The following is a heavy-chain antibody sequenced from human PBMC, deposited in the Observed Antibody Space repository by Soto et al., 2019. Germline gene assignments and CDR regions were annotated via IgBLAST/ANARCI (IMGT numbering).Heavy chain of an antibody. CDR3: ARDQVKVVVVAATQNYYYGMDV. CDR1: GFTFSSYG. CDR2: IWYDGSNK. J-gene: IGHJ6*02. V-gene: IGHV3-33*01. Sequence: QVQLVESGGGVVQPGRSLRLSCAASGFTFSSYGMHWVRQAPGKGLEWVAVIWYDGSNKYYADSVKGRFTISRDNSKNTLYLQMNSLRDEDTAVYYCARDQVKVVVVAATQNYYYGMDVWGQGTTVTVSS. D-gene: IGHD2-15*01.